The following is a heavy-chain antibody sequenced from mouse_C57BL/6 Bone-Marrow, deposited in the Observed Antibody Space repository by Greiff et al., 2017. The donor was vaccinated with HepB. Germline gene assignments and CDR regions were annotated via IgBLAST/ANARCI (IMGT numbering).Heavy chain of an antibody. Sequence: EVQLVESGGGLVQPGGSLKLSCAASGFTFSDYYMYWVRQVPEKGLEWVANINYDGSSTYYLDSLKSRFIISRDNAKNILYLQMSSLKSEDTATYYCARDARARYFDYWGQGTTLTVSS. CDR2: INYDGSST. V-gene: IGHV5-16*01. CDR1: GFTFSDYY. D-gene: IGHD3-1*01. J-gene: IGHJ2*01. CDR3: ARDARARYFDY.